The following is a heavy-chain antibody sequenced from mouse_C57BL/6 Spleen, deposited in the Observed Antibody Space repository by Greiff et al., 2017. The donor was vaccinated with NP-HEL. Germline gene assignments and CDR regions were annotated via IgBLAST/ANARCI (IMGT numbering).Heavy chain of an antibody. CDR3: AYDYERFAY. D-gene: IGHD2-4*01. CDR1: GFNITDYY. CDR2: IDPEDGET. J-gene: IGHJ3*01. Sequence: EVQLQQSGAELVKPGASVKLSCTASGFNITDYYMHWVKQRTEQGLEWIGRIDPEDGETKYAPKFQGKATITADTSSNTAYLQLSSLTSEDTAVYYCAYDYERFAYWGQGTLVTVSA. V-gene: IGHV14-2*01.